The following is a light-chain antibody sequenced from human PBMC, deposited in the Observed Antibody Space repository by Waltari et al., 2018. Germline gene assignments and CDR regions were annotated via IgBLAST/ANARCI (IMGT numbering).Light chain of an antibody. CDR3: QQYGSSTWT. Sequence: EIVLTQSPGTLSLSPGERATLSCRASQSVTTSSLAWYQQKPGQAPRLLIYGAPSRATDIPDRFGGSGSGRDFTLTISRLEPEDFAVYYCQQYGSSTWTFGQGTKVEVK. CDR1: QSVTTSS. V-gene: IGKV3-20*01. CDR2: GAP. J-gene: IGKJ1*01.